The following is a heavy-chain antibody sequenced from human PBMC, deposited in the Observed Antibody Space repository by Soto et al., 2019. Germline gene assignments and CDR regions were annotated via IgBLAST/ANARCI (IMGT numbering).Heavy chain of an antibody. D-gene: IGHD6-6*01. CDR2: ISASTGYT. Sequence: ASVKVSCKASGYTFTSHGLNWVRQAPGQGLEWMGWISASTGYTNYAQKLQGRVTMTTETSTSTAYMELRRLRSDDTAVYYCARDISSAGNYYYGMDVWGKGTTVPLS. V-gene: IGHV1-18*01. CDR1: GYTFTSHG. CDR3: ARDISSAGNYYYGMDV. J-gene: IGHJ6*04.